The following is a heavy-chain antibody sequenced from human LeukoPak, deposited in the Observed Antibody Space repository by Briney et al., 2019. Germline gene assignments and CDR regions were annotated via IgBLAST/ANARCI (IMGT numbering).Heavy chain of an antibody. J-gene: IGHJ6*02. Sequence: GASVKVSCKASGYTFTSYYMHWVRQAPGQGIEWRGVINPSGGSTSYAQKFQGRVTMTRDTSTSTVYMELSSLRSEDTAVYYCARDSGYDLRVLDYYGMDVWGQGTTVTVSS. D-gene: IGHD5-12*01. CDR2: INPSGGST. CDR1: GYTFTSYY. CDR3: ARDSGYDLRVLDYYGMDV. V-gene: IGHV1-46*01.